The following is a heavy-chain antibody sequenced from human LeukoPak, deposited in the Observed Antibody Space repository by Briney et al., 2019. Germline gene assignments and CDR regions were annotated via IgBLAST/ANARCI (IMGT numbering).Heavy chain of an antibody. Sequence: GGSLRLSCAASGFTFSSYAMSWVRQAPGKGLEWVSAISGSGGSTYYADSVKGRFTISRDNSKNSLYLQMNSLRAEDTAVYYCARVARSLDAFDIWGQGTMVTVSS. CDR3: ARVARSLDAFDI. CDR1: GFTFSSYA. V-gene: IGHV3-23*01. CDR2: ISGSGGST. J-gene: IGHJ3*02. D-gene: IGHD1-26*01.